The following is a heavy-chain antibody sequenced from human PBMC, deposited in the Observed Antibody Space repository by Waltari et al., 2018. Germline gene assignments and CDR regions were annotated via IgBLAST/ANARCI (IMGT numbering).Heavy chain of an antibody. CDR3: ARDGRPYGGPNWFDP. J-gene: IGHJ5*02. CDR2: ISGNGDSI. V-gene: IGHV3-64*07. D-gene: IGHD3-10*01. Sequence: EVQLVESGGGLVQPGGSLRRSCTASGLSLSRSVLHWVRQAPGKGLEYFSAISGNGDSIYYADSVKGRFTISRDNSKNMLYLQMGSLRAEDMAVYYCARDGRPYGGPNWFDPWGQGTLVTVSS. CDR1: GLSLSRSV.